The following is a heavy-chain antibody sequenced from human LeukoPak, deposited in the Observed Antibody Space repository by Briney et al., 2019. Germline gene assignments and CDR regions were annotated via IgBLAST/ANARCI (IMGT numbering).Heavy chain of an antibody. V-gene: IGHV1-24*01. CDR2: FDPEDGET. J-gene: IGHJ4*02. CDR1: GYTLTELS. Sequence: ASVKVSCKVSGYTLTELSMHWVRQAPGKGLEWMGGFDPEDGETIYAQKFQGRVTMTEHTSTDTAYMELSSLRSEDTAVYYCATARSGSLDYWGQGTLVTVSS. D-gene: IGHD1-26*01. CDR3: ATARSGSLDY.